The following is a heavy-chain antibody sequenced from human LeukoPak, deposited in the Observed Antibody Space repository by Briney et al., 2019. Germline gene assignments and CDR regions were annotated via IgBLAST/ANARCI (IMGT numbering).Heavy chain of an antibody. J-gene: IGHJ4*02. CDR3: AREHSGYSYFDY. CDR1: GFTVSSNH. V-gene: IGHV3-53*01. Sequence: PGGSLRLSCAASGFTVSSNHMSWVRQAPGKGLEWVSAIYTGGSTYYADSVKGRFTISRDNSKNTLCLQMNSLRAEDTAMYYCAREHSGYSYFDYWGQGTLVTVSS. D-gene: IGHD3-22*01. CDR2: IYTGGST.